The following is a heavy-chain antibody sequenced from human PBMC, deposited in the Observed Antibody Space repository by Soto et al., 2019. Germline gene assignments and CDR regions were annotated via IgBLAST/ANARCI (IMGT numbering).Heavy chain of an antibody. J-gene: IGHJ4*02. CDR3: AKHQGYYGSGSYCFDY. V-gene: IGHV4-39*01. CDR2: IYYSGST. CDR1: GGSISRSSYY. D-gene: IGHD3-10*01. Sequence: SETLSLTCTVSGGSISRSSYYWGWIRQPPGKGLEWIGSIYYSGSTYYNPSLKSRVTISVDTSKNQFSLKLSSMTAADAAVYYCAKHQGYYGSGSYCFDYWGLGTQVTVSS.